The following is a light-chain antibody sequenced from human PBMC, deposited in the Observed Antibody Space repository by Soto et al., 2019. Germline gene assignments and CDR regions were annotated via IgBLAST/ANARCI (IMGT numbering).Light chain of an antibody. Sequence: DIQLTQSPSFLSASVGDRVAITCRASQGISSFLARYQQKSGKAPKLLIYAASTLQSGVPSRFSGSGSGTEFTLTISSLQPEDFATYYCQQLNSYPYTFGQGTNLEIK. CDR1: QGISSF. CDR2: AAS. V-gene: IGKV1-9*01. CDR3: QQLNSYPYT. J-gene: IGKJ2*01.